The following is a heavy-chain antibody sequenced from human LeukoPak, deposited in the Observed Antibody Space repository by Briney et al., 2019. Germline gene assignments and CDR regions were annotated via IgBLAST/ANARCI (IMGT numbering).Heavy chain of an antibody. CDR1: GGSISSGSYY. CDR2: IYSSGIT. Sequence: PSETLSLTCTVSGGSISSGSYYWSWIRQPAGKGLEWIGRIYSSGITNYNPSLKSRVTISVDTSKNQFSLKLSSVTAADTAVYYCARDRPGVMNAFDIWGQGTMVTVSS. D-gene: IGHD3-16*01. J-gene: IGHJ3*02. CDR3: ARDRPGVMNAFDI. V-gene: IGHV4-61*02.